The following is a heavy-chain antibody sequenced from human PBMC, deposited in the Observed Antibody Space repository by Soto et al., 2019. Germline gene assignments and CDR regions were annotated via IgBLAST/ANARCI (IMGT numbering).Heavy chain of an antibody. J-gene: IGHJ3*02. Sequence: PSETLSLTCTVSSAPVSSSTYTWGWIRQPPGKGLEWIGSIYYSGSTYYNPSLNSRVTVSVDTSKNQFSLKLSSVTAADTAVYYCAAEGTYTSRFFDIWGQGTMVTVSS. CDR2: IYYSGST. D-gene: IGHD1-1*01. V-gene: IGHV4-39*01. CDR1: SAPVSSSTYT. CDR3: AAEGTYTSRFFDI.